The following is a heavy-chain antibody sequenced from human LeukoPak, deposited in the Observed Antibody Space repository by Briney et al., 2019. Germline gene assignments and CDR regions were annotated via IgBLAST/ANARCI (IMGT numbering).Heavy chain of an antibody. D-gene: IGHD6-19*01. CDR3: AISVAGTSVDI. CDR1: GFTFTSSA. J-gene: IGHJ3*02. V-gene: IGHV1-58*02. CDR2: IVVGSGNT. Sequence: ASVKVSCKASGFTFTSSAMQWVRQARGQRLEGIGWIVVGSGNTNYAQKFQERVTITRDMSISTAYMELSRLRSDDTAVYYCAISVAGTSVDIWGQGTMVTVSS.